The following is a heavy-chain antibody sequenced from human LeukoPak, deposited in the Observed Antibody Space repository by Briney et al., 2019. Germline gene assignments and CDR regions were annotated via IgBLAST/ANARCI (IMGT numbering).Heavy chain of an antibody. CDR2: IYTSGST. J-gene: IGHJ4*02. D-gene: IGHD2-15*01. CDR1: GGSISSGSYY. Sequence: SETLSLTCTVSGGSISSGSYYWSWIRQPAGKGLEWIGRIYTSGSTNYNPSLKSRVTISVDTSKNQFSLKLSSVTAADTAVYYCARIPEYCSGGSCYYPFDYWGQGTLVTVPS. CDR3: ARIPEYCSGGSCYYPFDY. V-gene: IGHV4-61*02.